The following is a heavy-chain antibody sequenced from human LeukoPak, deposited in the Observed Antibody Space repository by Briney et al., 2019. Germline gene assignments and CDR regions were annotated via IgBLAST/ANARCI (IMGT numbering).Heavy chain of an antibody. CDR2: ISGGGDRT. V-gene: IGHV3-23*01. CDR1: GFTFSSYA. Sequence: GRSLRLSCAASGFTFSSYAMNWVRHAPGNGLEWVSGISGGGDRTYYADSVKGRFAISRDTPTSTLYLQINSLRVEYAAVYFCAKGDGINHYQWFDLWGQGTQVTVSS. D-gene: IGHD2-2*01. J-gene: IGHJ5*02. CDR3: AKGDGINHYQWFDL.